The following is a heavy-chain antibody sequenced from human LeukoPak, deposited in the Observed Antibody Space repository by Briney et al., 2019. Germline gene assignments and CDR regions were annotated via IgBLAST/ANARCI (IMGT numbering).Heavy chain of an antibody. V-gene: IGHV4-59*01. CDR3: ARDGDSWDAFDI. D-gene: IGHD3-22*01. J-gene: IGHJ3*02. Sequence: SETLSLTCTVSGGSISSYYWSWIRQPPGKGLEWIGYIYYSGSTNYNPSLKSRVTISVDTSKHQFSLKLSSVTAADTAVYYCARDGDSWDAFDIWGQGTMVTVSS. CDR1: GGSISSYY. CDR2: IYYSGST.